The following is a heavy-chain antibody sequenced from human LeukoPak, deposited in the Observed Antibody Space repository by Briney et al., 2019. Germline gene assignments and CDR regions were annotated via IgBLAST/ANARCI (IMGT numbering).Heavy chain of an antibody. J-gene: IGHJ6*02. CDR1: GFTFSSYE. Sequence: GGSLRPSCAASGFTFSSYEMNWVRQAPGKGLEWVSYISSSGSTIYYADSVKGRFTISRDNAKNSLYLQMNSLRAEDTAVYYCARTAAAGNGDYYYGMDVWGQGTTVTVSS. CDR2: ISSSGSTI. V-gene: IGHV3-48*03. D-gene: IGHD6-13*01. CDR3: ARTAAAGNGDYYYGMDV.